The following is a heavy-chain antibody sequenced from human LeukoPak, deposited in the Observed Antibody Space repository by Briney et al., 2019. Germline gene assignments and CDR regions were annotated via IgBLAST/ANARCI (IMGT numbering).Heavy chain of an antibody. J-gene: IGHJ5*02. D-gene: IGHD6-6*01. CDR2: IDHSGST. CDR1: CASFSDYY. Sequence: PSETLSLTCAVYCASFSDYYWSWLRQPPGKGLEWIGEIDHSGSTKCTPSLKSRVTISVDRSKNQFYLDLLCVTAADTAVYYCATSSQLGSYNWFDPWGQGTLVTVSS. CDR3: ATSSQLGSYNWFDP. V-gene: IGHV4-34*01.